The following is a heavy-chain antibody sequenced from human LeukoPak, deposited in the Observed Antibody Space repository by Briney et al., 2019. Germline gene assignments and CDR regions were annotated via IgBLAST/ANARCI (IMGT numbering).Heavy chain of an antibody. CDR3: ASSIAARSPCFDY. CDR2: IYYSGST. Sequence: PSETLSLTRTVSGGSISSYYWSWIWQPPGKGLEWIGYIYYSGSTNYNPPPKSRVTISVDTSKNQFSLKLSSVTAADTAVYYCASSIAARSPCFDYWGQGTLVTVSS. D-gene: IGHD6-6*01. V-gene: IGHV4-59*01. J-gene: IGHJ4*02. CDR1: GGSISSYY.